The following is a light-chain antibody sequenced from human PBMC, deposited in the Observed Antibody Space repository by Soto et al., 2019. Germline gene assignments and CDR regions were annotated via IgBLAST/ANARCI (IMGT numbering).Light chain of an antibody. V-gene: IGKV2-28*01. CDR3: MQALQTPYT. Sequence: DIVMTQSPLSLPVTPGEPASISCRSSQSLLHSNGYDYLDWYLQKPGQSPQLLIYLGSNRASGVPDRFSASGSGTDFTLKISRVEAEDVGAYYCMQALQTPYTFCGGTKVEIK. CDR1: QSLLHSNGYDY. J-gene: IGKJ4*01. CDR2: LGS.